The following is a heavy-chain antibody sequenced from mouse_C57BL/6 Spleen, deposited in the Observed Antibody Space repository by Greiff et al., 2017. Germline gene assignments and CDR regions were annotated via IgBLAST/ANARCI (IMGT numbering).Heavy chain of an antibody. V-gene: IGHV5-17*01. Sequence: EVQVVESGGGLVKPGGSLKLSCAASGFTFSDYGMHWVRQAPEKGLEWVAYISSGSSTIYYADTVKGRFTISRDNAKNTLFLQMTSLRSEDTAMYYCARPPYYGSSYWYFDVWGTGTTVTVSS. CDR3: ARPPYYGSSYWYFDV. CDR1: GFTFSDYG. D-gene: IGHD1-1*01. CDR2: ISSGSSTI. J-gene: IGHJ1*03.